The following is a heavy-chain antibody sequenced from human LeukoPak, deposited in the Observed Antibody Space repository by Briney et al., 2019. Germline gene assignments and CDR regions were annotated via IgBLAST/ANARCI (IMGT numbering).Heavy chain of an antibody. Sequence: PGGSLRLSCAASGFTFRSYSMNWVRQAPGKGLEWVSSISSSSSYIYYADSVKGRFTISRDNAKNSLYLQMNSLRAEDTAVYYCARVGIQLYDYWGQGTLVTVSS. CDR2: ISSSSSYI. J-gene: IGHJ4*02. CDR3: ARVGIQLYDY. D-gene: IGHD5-18*01. V-gene: IGHV3-21*01. CDR1: GFTFRSYS.